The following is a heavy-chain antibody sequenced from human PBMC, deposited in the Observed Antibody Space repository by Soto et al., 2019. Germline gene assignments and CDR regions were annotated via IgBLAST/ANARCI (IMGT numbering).Heavy chain of an antibody. CDR3: AKTLTFYCSSTSCSGKIFDY. Sequence: GGSLRLSCAASGFTFSSYAMSWVRQAPGKGLEWVSAISGSGGSTYYADSVKGRFTISRDNSKNTLYLQMNSLRAEDTAVYYCAKTLTFYCSSTSCSGKIFDYWGQGPLVTVSS. CDR2: ISGSGGST. D-gene: IGHD2-2*01. V-gene: IGHV3-23*01. CDR1: GFTFSSYA. J-gene: IGHJ4*02.